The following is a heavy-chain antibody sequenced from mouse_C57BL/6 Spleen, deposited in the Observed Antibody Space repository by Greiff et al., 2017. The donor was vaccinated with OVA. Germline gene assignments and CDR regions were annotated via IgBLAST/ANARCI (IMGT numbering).Heavy chain of an antibody. J-gene: IGHJ1*03. CDR3: ATIYYDYDGYFDV. V-gene: IGHV2-2*01. Sequence: VQLQQSGPGLVQPSQSLSITCTVSGFSLTSSGVHWVRQSPGKGLAWLGVLWSGGSTDYNAAFIYRLSISKDNSKSQVFFKMNSLQADDTAIYYCATIYYDYDGYFDVWGTGTTVTVSS. D-gene: IGHD2-4*01. CDR2: LWSGGST. CDR1: GFSLTSSG.